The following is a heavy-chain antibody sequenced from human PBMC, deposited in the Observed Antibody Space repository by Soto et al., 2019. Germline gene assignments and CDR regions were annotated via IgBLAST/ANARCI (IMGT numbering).Heavy chain of an antibody. CDR3: ARGKIGYGARVLAY. Sequence: QVQLQQWGAGLLKPSETLSLTCAVYGGSFSGYYWSWIRQPPGKGLEWIGEINHSGSTNYNPSLKSRFTISVDTSKNQFSLKLSSVTAADTAVYYCARGKIGYGARVLAYWGQGTLVTVSS. J-gene: IGHJ4*02. V-gene: IGHV4-34*01. D-gene: IGHD5-18*01. CDR2: INHSGST. CDR1: GGSFSGYY.